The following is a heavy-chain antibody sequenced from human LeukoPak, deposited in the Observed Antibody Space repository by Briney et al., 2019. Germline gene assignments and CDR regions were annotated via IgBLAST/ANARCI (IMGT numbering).Heavy chain of an antibody. CDR3: ARASYYYDSSGYPGYYFDY. CDR1: GCTFTDYY. D-gene: IGHD3-22*01. V-gene: IGHV1-2*02. J-gene: IGHJ4*02. Sequence: ASVKVSCKASGCTFTDYYMHWVRQAPGQGLEWMGWINPNSGGTNYAQKFQGRVTMTRDTSISTAYMELSRLRSDDTVVYYCARASYYYDSSGYPGYYFDYWGQGTLVTVSS. CDR2: INPNSGGT.